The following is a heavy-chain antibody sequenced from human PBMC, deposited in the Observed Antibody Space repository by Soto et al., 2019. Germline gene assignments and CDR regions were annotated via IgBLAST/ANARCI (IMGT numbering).Heavy chain of an antibody. V-gene: IGHV1-69*12. CDR1: GGTFSSYA. J-gene: IGHJ6*02. Sequence: QVQLVQSGAEVKKPGSSVKVSCKASGGTFSSYAISWVRQAPGQGLEWMGGIIPIFGPANYAQKFQGRVTIPAEEPTSTAYMELSSLSSEDTAVYSCARHVPPAGSYYGLDVWGQGTPVTVSS. D-gene: IGHD2-2*01. CDR2: IIPIFGPA. CDR3: ARHVPPAGSYYGLDV.